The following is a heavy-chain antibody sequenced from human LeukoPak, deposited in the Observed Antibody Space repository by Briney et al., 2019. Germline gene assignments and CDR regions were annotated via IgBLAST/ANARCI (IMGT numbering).Heavy chain of an antibody. CDR1: GGFISSYY. D-gene: IGHD3-10*01. V-gene: IGHV4-39*07. CDR2: LYYSGNT. J-gene: IGHJ6*02. Sequence: PSETLSLTCTVSGGFISSYYWGWIRQTPGKGLEWIGSLYYSGNTYYNPSLKSRVTILVDTSKNQFSLRLSSVTAADTAVYYCARDRWYGSGTGVSDVWGQGTTVTVSS. CDR3: ARDRWYGSGTGVSDV.